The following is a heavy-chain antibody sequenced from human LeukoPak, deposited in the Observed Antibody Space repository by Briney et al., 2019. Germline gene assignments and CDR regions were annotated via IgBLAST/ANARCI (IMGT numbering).Heavy chain of an antibody. CDR2: IYYTGNT. CDR1: GGSISSSSYY. Sequence: PSETLSLTCSVSGGSISSSSYYWGWIRQPPGKGLEWVVSIYYTGNTNYNPSLKSRVTISVDTSKNQFSLKLSSVTAADTAVYYCASRPSSSGYRGDYWGQGTLVTVSS. V-gene: IGHV4-39*01. D-gene: IGHD6-19*01. J-gene: IGHJ4*02. CDR3: ASRPSSSGYRGDY.